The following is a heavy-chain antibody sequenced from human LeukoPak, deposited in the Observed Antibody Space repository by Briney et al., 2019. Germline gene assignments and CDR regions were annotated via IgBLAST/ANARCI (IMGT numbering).Heavy chain of an antibody. J-gene: IGHJ4*02. Sequence: GASVKVSCKASGYTFTSYGISWVRQAPGQGLEWMGGIIPIFGTANYAQKFQGRVTITADKSTSTAYMELSSLRSEDTAVYYCARDGYYDSSGYYYAGGVYWGQGTLVTVSS. CDR1: GYTFTSYG. CDR2: IIPIFGTA. CDR3: ARDGYYDSSGYYYAGGVY. D-gene: IGHD3-22*01. V-gene: IGHV1-69*06.